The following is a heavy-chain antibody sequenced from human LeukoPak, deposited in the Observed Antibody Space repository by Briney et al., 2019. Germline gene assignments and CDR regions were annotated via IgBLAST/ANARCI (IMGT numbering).Heavy chain of an antibody. J-gene: IGHJ4*02. CDR1: GFTFVDYL. V-gene: IGHV3-49*03. CDR3: SRGSGWLSVY. Sequence: GGSLRLSCTASGFTFVDYLMSWFRQAAGRGLEWIGFISGGTTEYAASVKGRFTISRDDSTSIAYLQMNSLTTEDTAVYYCSRGSGWLSVYWGQGTLVTVSS. CDR2: ISGGTT. D-gene: IGHD6-19*01.